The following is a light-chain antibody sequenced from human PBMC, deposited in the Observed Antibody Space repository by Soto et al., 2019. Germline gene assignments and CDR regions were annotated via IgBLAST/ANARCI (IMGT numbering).Light chain of an antibody. CDR1: QSVSSSY. CDR2: GAS. Sequence: EIVLTQSPGTLSLSPGERATLSCRASQSVSSSYLAWYQQKPGQAPSLLIYGASRRATGIPDRFSGSGSGTDFTLTISRLEPEDVAVYYCQQRSNWPPITFGQGTRLEIK. J-gene: IGKJ5*01. CDR3: QQRSNWPPIT. V-gene: IGKV3D-20*02.